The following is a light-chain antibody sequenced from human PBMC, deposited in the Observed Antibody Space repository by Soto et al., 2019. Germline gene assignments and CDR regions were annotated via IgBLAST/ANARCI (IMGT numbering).Light chain of an antibody. J-gene: IGKJ5*01. V-gene: IGKV3-15*01. CDR3: QQYNNWPIT. CDR1: QSVSSN. Sequence: EIVMTQSPATLSVSPGERATLSCRASQSVSSNLAWYQQKPGQAPRLLIYVASTKATGIPARFSGSVSGTEFTLTVYSLQSEDFSVYYCQQYNNWPITFGQGTRLQIE. CDR2: VAS.